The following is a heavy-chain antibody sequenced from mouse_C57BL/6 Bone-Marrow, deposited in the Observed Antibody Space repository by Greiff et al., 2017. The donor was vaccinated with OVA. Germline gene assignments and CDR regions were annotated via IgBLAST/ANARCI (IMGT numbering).Heavy chain of an antibody. J-gene: IGHJ3*01. CDR3: AREGLYYGPSWFAY. Sequence: VQLQQPGAELVKPGASVKLSCNASGYTFTSYWMHWVKQRPGQGLEWIGRIDPNSGGTKYNEKFKSKATLTVDKPSSTAYMQLSSLTSEDSAVYYCAREGLYYGPSWFAYWGQGTLVTVSA. D-gene: IGHD1-1*01. CDR2: IDPNSGGT. CDR1: GYTFTSYW. V-gene: IGHV1-72*01.